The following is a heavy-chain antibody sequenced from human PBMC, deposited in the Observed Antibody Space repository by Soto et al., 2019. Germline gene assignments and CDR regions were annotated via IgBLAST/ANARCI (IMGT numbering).Heavy chain of an antibody. CDR3: VTVNLVGAAYYFDY. Sequence: LSETLSLTCTVSGGSIRNGDYYWGWIRQPPGKGLEWIGYVYYSGTTYSHPSLNSRVSISVDTSENQFSLRLTSVTAAGTAVYYCVTVNLVGAAYYFDYWGPGTLVTVSS. V-gene: IGHV4-30-4*01. D-gene: IGHD1-26*01. J-gene: IGHJ4*02. CDR1: GGSIRNGDYY. CDR2: VYYSGTT.